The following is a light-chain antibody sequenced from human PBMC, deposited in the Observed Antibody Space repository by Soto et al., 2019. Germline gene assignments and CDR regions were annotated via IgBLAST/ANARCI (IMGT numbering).Light chain of an antibody. J-gene: IGLJ2*01. V-gene: IGLV2-14*03. CDR3: SSYASSSTLL. CDR2: DVS. CDR1: TSDVGGYNY. Sequence: QSALTQPASVSGSPGQSITISCTGTTSDVGGYNYVSWYQHHPGKAPELMIYDVSTRPSGVSNRFSGSKSGNTASLTISGSKGADGADYYCSSYASSSTLLFGGGTKLTVL.